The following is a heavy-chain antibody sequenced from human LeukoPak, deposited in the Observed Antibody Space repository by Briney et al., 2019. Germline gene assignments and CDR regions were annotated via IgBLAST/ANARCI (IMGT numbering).Heavy chain of an antibody. CDR2: ISSSSSYI. Sequence: GGSLRLSCAASGFTFSSYSMNWVRQAPGKGLEWVSSISSSSSYIYYADSVKGRFTISRDNAKNPLYLQMNSLRAEDTAVYYCATDLFDYMDVWGKGTTVTVSS. J-gene: IGHJ6*03. V-gene: IGHV3-21*01. CDR3: ATDLFDYMDV. CDR1: GFTFSSYS. D-gene: IGHD2-21*01.